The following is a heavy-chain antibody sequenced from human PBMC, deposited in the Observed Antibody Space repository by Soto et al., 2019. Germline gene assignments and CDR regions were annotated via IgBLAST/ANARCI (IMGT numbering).Heavy chain of an antibody. D-gene: IGHD3-9*01. CDR2: IYYRGNA. V-gene: IGHV4-59*08. Sequence: SETLSLTCTVSGGSISPYYWSWIRQPPGKGLEWIGYIYYRGNAYYNPSLQTRVTISLDTSKSQFSLKLNSVTAADSAVYFCARLEGLATISYYFDFWGPGALVTVSS. CDR3: ARLEGLATISYYFDF. J-gene: IGHJ4*02. CDR1: GGSISPYY.